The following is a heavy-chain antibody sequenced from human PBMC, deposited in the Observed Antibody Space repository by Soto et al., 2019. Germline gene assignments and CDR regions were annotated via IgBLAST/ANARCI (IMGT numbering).Heavy chain of an antibody. Sequence: QITLKESGPTLVKPTQTLTLTCTASGLSFGTSGVGVGWIRQPPGKALEWLALIYWNDVQRYSPSLKSSLTITTDTTKNQVVLTMSNLDPGHTATYYGASMHTVATAAFDIWGKGIMVTVPS. J-gene: IGHJ3*02. V-gene: IGHV2-5*01. D-gene: IGHD4-17*01. CDR2: IYWNDVQ. CDR1: GLSFGTSGVG. CDR3: ASMHTVATAAFDI.